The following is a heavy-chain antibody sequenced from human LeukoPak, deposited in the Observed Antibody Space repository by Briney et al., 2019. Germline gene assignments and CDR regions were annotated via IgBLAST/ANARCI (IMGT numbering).Heavy chain of an antibody. D-gene: IGHD6-19*01. CDR3: ARDLGSGCPHDAFDI. V-gene: IGHV3-30*03. CDR1: GFTFSNFG. Sequence: GGSLRLSCAASGFTFSNFGMHWVRQAPGKGLEWVAVISYDGKNEYYTDSVKGRFTISRDNSKNTLYLQMNSLRAEDTAVYYCARDLGSGCPHDAFDIWGQGTMVTVSS. CDR2: ISYDGKNE. J-gene: IGHJ3*02.